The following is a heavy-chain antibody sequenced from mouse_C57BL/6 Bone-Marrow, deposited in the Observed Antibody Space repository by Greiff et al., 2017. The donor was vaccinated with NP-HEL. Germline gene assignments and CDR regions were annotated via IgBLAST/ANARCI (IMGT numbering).Heavy chain of an antibody. Sequence: EVQLQQSGGGLVKPGGSLKLSCAASGFTFSSYAMSWVRQTPEKRLEWVATISDGGSYTYYPDNVKGRFTISRDNAKNNLYLQMSHLKSEDTAMYYCARAGEFDYWGQGTTLTVSS. J-gene: IGHJ2*01. D-gene: IGHD4-1*01. CDR1: GFTFSSYA. CDR3: ARAGEFDY. V-gene: IGHV5-4*01. CDR2: ISDGGSYT.